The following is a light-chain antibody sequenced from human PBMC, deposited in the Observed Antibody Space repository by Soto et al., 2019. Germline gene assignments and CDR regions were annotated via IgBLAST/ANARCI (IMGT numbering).Light chain of an antibody. J-gene: IGKJ1*01. CDR1: QSVSIW. CDR3: QQFNTSPWT. V-gene: IGKV1-5*03. Sequence: DIQMTQSPSTLSASLGDRVTITCRASQSVSIWLAWYQQKPGRAPKLLIYKSSILESGVPSRFSGSGSGTEFTLTISSLQPGDFATYYCQQFNTSPWTFGQGTKVDIK. CDR2: KSS.